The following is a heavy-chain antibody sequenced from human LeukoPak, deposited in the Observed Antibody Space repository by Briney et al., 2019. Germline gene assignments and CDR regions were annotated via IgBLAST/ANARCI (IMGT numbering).Heavy chain of an antibody. CDR1: GGTFSSYA. J-gene: IGHJ4*02. CDR2: IIPIFGTA. Sequence: ASVKVSCKASGGTFSSYAISWVRQAPGQGLEWMGGIIPIFGTANYAQKFQGRVTITADKSTSTAYMELSSLRSEDTAVYYCARANQYCSGGSCSQNFDYWGQGTLVTVSS. V-gene: IGHV1-69*06. CDR3: ARANQYCSGGSCSQNFDY. D-gene: IGHD2-15*01.